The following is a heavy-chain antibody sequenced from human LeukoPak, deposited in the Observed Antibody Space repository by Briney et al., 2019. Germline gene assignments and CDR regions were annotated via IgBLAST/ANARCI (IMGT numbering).Heavy chain of an antibody. V-gene: IGHV4-34*01. Sequence: PSETLSLTCAVYGGSFRGYHWSWIRQPPGKGLEWIGEITHTGSTNYNPSLKSRVTISVDTSKNQFSLKLRSVTAADTAVYYCARGWYSYRHWGQGTLVTVSS. CDR1: GGSFRGYH. D-gene: IGHD5-18*01. J-gene: IGHJ4*02. CDR3: ARGWYSYRH. CDR2: ITHTGST.